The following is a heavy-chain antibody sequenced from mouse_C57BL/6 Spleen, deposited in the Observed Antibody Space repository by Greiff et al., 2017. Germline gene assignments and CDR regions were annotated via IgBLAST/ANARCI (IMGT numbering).Heavy chain of an antibody. CDR1: GYTFTSYW. V-gene: IGHV1-55*01. CDR2: IYPGSGST. J-gene: IGHJ4*01. Sequence: QVQLQQPGAELVKPGASVKMSCKASGYTFTSYWITWVKQRPGQGLEWIGDIYPGSGSTNYNEKFKSKATLTVDTSSSTAYMQLSSLTSEDSAVYYCARWRGGFYYAMDYWGQGTSVTVSS. CDR3: ARWRGGFYYAMDY. D-gene: IGHD1-1*02.